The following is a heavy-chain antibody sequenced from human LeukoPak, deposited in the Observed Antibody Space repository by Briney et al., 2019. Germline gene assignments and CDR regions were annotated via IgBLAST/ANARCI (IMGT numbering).Heavy chain of an antibody. CDR1: GFTFSSYW. D-gene: IGHD3-10*01. J-gene: IGHJ4*02. Sequence: GGSLRLSCAASGFTFSSYWMNWVRLAPGKGLEWVANIKQDGSEKYFVDSVKGRFTISRDNAKSSLYLQMNSLRAEDTAVYYCARGFGGFDYWGQGTLVTVSS. CDR2: IKQDGSEK. V-gene: IGHV3-7*04. CDR3: ARGFGGFDY.